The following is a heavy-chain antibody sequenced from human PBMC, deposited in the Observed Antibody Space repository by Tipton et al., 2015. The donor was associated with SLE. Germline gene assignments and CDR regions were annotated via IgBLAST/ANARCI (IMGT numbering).Heavy chain of an antibody. Sequence: TLSLTCTVSGGSVSTSRYYWGWIRQPPGQGLEWIGNIFFNVNTYYTPSLKSRATISIDMSRNQFSLRLNFVTAPDTAVYYCVRQPPGGGPGYQYDMDVWGQWTAVTVSS. D-gene: IGHD1-14*01. V-gene: IGHV4-39*07. CDR2: IFFNVNT. CDR1: GGSVSTSRYY. CDR3: VRQPPGGGPGYQYDMDV. J-gene: IGHJ6*02.